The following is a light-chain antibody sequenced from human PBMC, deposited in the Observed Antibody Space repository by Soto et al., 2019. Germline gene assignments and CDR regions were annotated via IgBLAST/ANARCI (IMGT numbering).Light chain of an antibody. CDR3: QQYGSSPV. CDR1: QSVRSNF. J-gene: IGKJ1*01. Sequence: EIVLTQSPGTLSLSPGERATLSCRASQSVRSNFLAWYRQKPGQAPRLLIYGASNRATGIPDRFSGGGSGTDFTLIISRLAPEDFAVYYCQQYGSSPVFGQGTKVEIK. V-gene: IGKV3-20*01. CDR2: GAS.